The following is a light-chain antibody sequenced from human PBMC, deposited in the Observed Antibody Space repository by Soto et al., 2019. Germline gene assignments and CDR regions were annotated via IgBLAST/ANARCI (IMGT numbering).Light chain of an antibody. J-gene: IGKJ1*01. CDR1: QSISTY. CDR2: DAT. V-gene: IGKV1-39*01. Sequence: IQMTQSPSSLSASVGDRVTITCRASQSISTYVNWYQQKPGKAPKVLIYDATSLQSGVPSRFSGSGSGTDFTLTISSLQPEDFATYYCQESYRPTPWTFGQGTKVEIK. CDR3: QESYRPTPWT.